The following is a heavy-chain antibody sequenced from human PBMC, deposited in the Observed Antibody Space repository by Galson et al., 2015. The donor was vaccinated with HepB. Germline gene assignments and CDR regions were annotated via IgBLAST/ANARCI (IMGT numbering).Heavy chain of an antibody. V-gene: IGHV3-30-3*01. CDR3: ARRIGGYYGMDV. CDR1: GFTFSSYA. CDR2: ISYDGSNK. D-gene: IGHD3-10*01. J-gene: IGHJ6*02. Sequence: SLRLSCAASGFTFSSYAMHWVRQAPGKGLEWVAVISYDGSNKYYADSEKGRFTISRDNSKNTLYRQMNSLRAEYTAVYYCARRIGGYYGMDVWGQGTTVTVSS.